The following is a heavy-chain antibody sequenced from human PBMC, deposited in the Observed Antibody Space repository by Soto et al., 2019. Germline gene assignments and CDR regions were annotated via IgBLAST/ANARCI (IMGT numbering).Heavy chain of an antibody. D-gene: IGHD2-2*01. Sequence: SETLSFTCTVSGGSISSSSYYWGWIRQPPGKGLEWIGSIYYSGSTYYNPSLKSRVTISVDTSKNQFSLKLSSVTAADTAVYYCASLLPAAMFYWGQGTLVTVSS. CDR2: IYYSGST. V-gene: IGHV4-39*01. J-gene: IGHJ4*02. CDR1: GGSISSSSYY. CDR3: ASLLPAAMFY.